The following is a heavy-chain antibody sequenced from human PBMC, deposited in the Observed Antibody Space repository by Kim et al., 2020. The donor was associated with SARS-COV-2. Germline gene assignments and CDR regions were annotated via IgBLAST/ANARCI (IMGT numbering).Heavy chain of an antibody. CDR3: ARDHREWLQHTATWYFDL. J-gene: IGHJ2*01. CDR1: GGSISSYY. CDR2: IYYSGST. D-gene: IGHD3-3*01. Sequence: SETLSLTCTVSGGSISSYYWSWIRQPPGKGLEWIGYIYYSGSTNYNPSLKSRVTISVDTSKNQFSLKLSSVTAADTAVYYCARDHREWLQHTATWYFDLWGRGTLVTVSS. V-gene: IGHV4-59*01.